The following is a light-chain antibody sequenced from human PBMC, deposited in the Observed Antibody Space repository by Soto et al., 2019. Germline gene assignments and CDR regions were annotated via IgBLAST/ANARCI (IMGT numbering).Light chain of an antibody. J-gene: IGKJ2*01. CDR1: QSVTNSY. CDR2: GAS. Sequence: EIVLTQSPGTLSLSPGERATLSCRASQSVTNSYLAWYQQKPGQAPRLLIYGASGRATGIPDRFSGSGSGTDFTLTISRLEPQDFAVYYCQQYGSSSYTFGQGTKLEIK. CDR3: QQYGSSSYT. V-gene: IGKV3-20*01.